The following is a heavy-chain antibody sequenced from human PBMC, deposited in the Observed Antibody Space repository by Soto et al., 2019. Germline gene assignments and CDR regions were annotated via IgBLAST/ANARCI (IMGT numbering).Heavy chain of an antibody. Sequence: QVQLVQSGADVKKPGTSVKVSCKAAGYSFTNYCMYWVRQAPGQGLEWMGMINPRNGSTRYAQKFQDRGTLTRDTSTTTVYMELSTLISDDTAVYYCARDGGLLTASWHYDLWGPGTLVTVSS. CDR3: ARDGGLLTASWHYDL. V-gene: IGHV1-46*01. CDR2: INPRNGST. CDR1: GYSFTNYC. D-gene: IGHD2-15*01. J-gene: IGHJ2*01.